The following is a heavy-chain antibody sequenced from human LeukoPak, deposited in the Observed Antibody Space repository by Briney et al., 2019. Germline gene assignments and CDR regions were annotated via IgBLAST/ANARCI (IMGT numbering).Heavy chain of an antibody. CDR1: GFTFSSYE. D-gene: IGHD6-6*01. Sequence: GGSLRLSCAASGFTFSSYEMNWVRQAPGKGLEWVSYISSSGSTIYYADSVKGRFTISRDNAKNSLYLQMNSLRAEDTAVYYCASQSSIAARPSDYWGQGTLVTVSS. CDR2: ISSSGSTI. J-gene: IGHJ4*02. V-gene: IGHV3-48*03. CDR3: ASQSSIAARPSDY.